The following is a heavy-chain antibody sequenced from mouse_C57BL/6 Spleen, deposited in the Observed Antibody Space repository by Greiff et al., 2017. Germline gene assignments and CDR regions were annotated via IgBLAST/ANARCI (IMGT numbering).Heavy chain of an antibody. CDR2: IDPNSGGT. Sequence: VQLQQPGAELVKPGASVKLSCKASGYTFTSYWMHWVKQRPGRGLEWIGRIDPNSGGTKYNEKFKSKATLTVDKPSSPAYMQLSSLTSEDSAVYYCARETDYYYGSSYVGYFDVWGTGTTVTVSS. CDR3: ARETDYYYGSSYVGYFDV. J-gene: IGHJ1*03. V-gene: IGHV1-72*01. CDR1: GYTFTSYW. D-gene: IGHD1-1*01.